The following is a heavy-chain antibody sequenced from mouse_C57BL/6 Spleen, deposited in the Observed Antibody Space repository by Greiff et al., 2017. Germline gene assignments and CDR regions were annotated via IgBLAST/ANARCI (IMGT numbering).Heavy chain of an antibody. Sequence: QVQLQQPGAELVKPGASVKLSCKASGYTFTSYWMHWVKQRPGQGLEWIGMIHPNSGSTNYNEKFKSKATLTVDKSSSTAYMQLSSLTSEDSAVYYFARPDYSDWDFEGWGTGTTVTVSS. D-gene: IGHD2-12*01. CDR2: IHPNSGST. CDR1: GYTFTSYW. V-gene: IGHV1-64*01. CDR3: ARPDYSDWDFEG. J-gene: IGHJ1*03.